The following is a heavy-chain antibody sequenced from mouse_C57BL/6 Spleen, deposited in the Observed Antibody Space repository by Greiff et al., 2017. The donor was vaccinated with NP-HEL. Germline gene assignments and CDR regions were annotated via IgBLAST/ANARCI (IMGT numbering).Heavy chain of an antibody. Sequence: QVQLQQPGAELVRPGSSVKLSCKASVFTFTSYWMHWVPQTPIQGLEWIGYIDPSHIATHYTQKFKDKATLTVDKSSSTAFMQLSSLTSEDSAIYYCAKVSPFAYWGQGTLVTVSA. CDR1: VFTFTSYW. V-gene: IGHV1-52*01. J-gene: IGHJ3*01. CDR2: IDPSHIAT. CDR3: AKVSPFAY.